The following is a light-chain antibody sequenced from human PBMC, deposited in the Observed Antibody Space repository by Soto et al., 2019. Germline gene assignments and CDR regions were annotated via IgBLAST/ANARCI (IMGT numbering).Light chain of an antibody. V-gene: IGLV1-47*02. Sequence: QSVLTQPPSASGTPGQRVTISCSGSSSNIGSNYVYWYQQLPGTAPKLLIYSSNQRPSGVPDRFSGSKSGTSASLAISGLRSEDEADYYCSAWDDSLSGVVFGGGNKLTVL. CDR2: SSN. CDR1: SSNIGSNY. CDR3: SAWDDSLSGVV. J-gene: IGLJ2*01.